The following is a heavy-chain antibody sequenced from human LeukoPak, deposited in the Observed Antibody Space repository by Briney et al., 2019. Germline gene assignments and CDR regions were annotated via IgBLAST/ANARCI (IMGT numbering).Heavy chain of an antibody. V-gene: IGHV3-7*01. CDR2: IKQDGSEK. CDR1: GFTFSTYW. D-gene: IGHD6-13*01. Sequence: PGGSLRLSCAASGFTFSTYWMTWVRQAPGKGPEWVANIKQDGSEKYYVDSVKGRFTIFRDNAKNSLYLQMNGLRDEDTAVYFCARFRSSRYWVDAFDIWGQGTMVIVSS. CDR3: ARFRSSRYWVDAFDI. J-gene: IGHJ3*02.